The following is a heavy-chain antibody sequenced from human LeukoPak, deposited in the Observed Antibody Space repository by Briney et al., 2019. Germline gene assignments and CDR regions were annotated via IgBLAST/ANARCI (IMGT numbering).Heavy chain of an antibody. CDR1: GFTFNLAW. J-gene: IGHJ4*02. Sequence: GGSLRLSCAAPGFTFNLAWINWVRQAPGKGLEWVGRIKNKIDGGTTDYAAPVKGRFTISRDDSKNTVYLQMNSPKSEDTALYYCNTDGDYGDYVDSWGQGTLVTVSS. V-gene: IGHV3-15*07. CDR2: IKNKIDGGTT. CDR3: NTDGDYGDYVDS. D-gene: IGHD4-17*01.